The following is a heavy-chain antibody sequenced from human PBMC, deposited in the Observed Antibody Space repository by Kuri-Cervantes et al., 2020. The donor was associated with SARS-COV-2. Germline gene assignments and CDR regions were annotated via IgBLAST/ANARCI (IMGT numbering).Heavy chain of an antibody. D-gene: IGHD2-2*01. Sequence: GESLKISCAASGFTFSSYSMNWVRQAPGKGLEWVSSISSSSYIYYADSVKGRFTISRDNSKNTLYLQMNSLRAEDTAVYYCAKGGYCSSTSCSPRWFDPWGQGTLVTVSS. CDR1: GFTFSSYS. CDR3: AKGGYCSSTSCSPRWFDP. J-gene: IGHJ5*02. CDR2: ISSSSYI. V-gene: IGHV3-21*01.